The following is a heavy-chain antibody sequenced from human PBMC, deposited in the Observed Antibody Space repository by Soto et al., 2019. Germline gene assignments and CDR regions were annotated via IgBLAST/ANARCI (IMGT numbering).Heavy chain of an antibody. CDR3: AREGGQLPENWFDP. CDR1: GYSISSGYY. CDR2: IYHSGST. D-gene: IGHD2-2*01. J-gene: IGHJ5*02. Sequence: PSETLSLTCAVSGYSISSGYYWGWIRQPPGKGLEWIGSIYHSGSTYYNPSLKSRVTISVDTSKNQFSLKLSSVTAADTAVYYCAREGGQLPENWFDPWGQGTLVTVS. V-gene: IGHV4-38-2*02.